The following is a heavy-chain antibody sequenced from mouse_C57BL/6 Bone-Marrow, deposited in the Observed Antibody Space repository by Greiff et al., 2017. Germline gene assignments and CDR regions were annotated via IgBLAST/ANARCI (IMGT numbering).Heavy chain of an antibody. CDR2: IDPSDSYT. J-gene: IGHJ1*03. D-gene: IGHD2-10*02. Sequence: VQLQQPGAELVMPGASVKLSCKASGYTFTSYWMHWVKQRPGQGLEWIGEIDPSDSYTNYNQKFKGKSTLTVDKSSSTAYMQLSSLTSEDSAVYYCAREYGNYGYVDVWGTGTTVTVSS. CDR3: AREYGNYGYVDV. V-gene: IGHV1-69*01. CDR1: GYTFTSYW.